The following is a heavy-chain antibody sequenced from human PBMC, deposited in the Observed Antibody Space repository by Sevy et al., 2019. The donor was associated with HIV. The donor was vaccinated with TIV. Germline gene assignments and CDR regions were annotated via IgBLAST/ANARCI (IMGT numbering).Heavy chain of an antibody. CDR1: GFTFSSYA. CDR2: ISYDGSNK. V-gene: IGHV3-30-3*01. Sequence: GGSLTLSCAASGFTFSSYAMHWVRQAPGKGLEWVAVISYDGSNKYYADSVKGRFTISRDNSKNTLYLQMNSLRAEDTAVYYCARDGAGYNYVSHFDYWGQGTRVTVSS. CDR3: ARDGAGYNYVSHFDY. D-gene: IGHD5-12*01. J-gene: IGHJ4*02.